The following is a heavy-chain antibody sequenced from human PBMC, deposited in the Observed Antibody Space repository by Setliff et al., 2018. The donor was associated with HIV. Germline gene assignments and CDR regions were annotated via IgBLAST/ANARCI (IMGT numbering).Heavy chain of an antibody. CDR1: NVSINSYY. D-gene: IGHD2-15*01. J-gene: IGHJ1*01. CDR3: ARDPYCSGDGCFRYYQH. Sequence: SETLSLTCTVSNVSINSYYWSWIRQPAGRALEWIGRISSSGTTNYNPSLKSRVKMPIDTSKNQFSLKLSSVTAADTAVYFCARDPYCSGDGCFRYYQHWGRGTLVTVS. CDR2: ISSSGTT. V-gene: IGHV4-4*07.